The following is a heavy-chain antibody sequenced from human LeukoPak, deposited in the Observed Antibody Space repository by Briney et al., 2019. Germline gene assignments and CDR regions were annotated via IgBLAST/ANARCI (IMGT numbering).Heavy chain of an antibody. Sequence: GGSLRLSCVASGFTFSTYAMSWVRQAPGKGLEWVSAFSGSGGSTYYADSVKGRFTISRDNSKNMLYLQLNSLRAEDTAVYYCARAGNTRFDYWGQGTLVTVSS. D-gene: IGHD2/OR15-2a*01. CDR2: FSGSGGST. V-gene: IGHV3-23*01. CDR1: GFTFSTYA. CDR3: ARAGNTRFDY. J-gene: IGHJ4*02.